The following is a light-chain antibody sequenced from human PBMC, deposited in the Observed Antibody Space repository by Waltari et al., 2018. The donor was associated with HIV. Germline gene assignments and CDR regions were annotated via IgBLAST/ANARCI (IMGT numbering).Light chain of an antibody. Sequence: QSALTQPPSVSGSPGQSVTISCIGTSSDIGSFAHVPWFQQPPGSAPKLLIFGVSNRPSGVPDRFSGSKSGNTASLTISGLQAEDEADYYCSSYRSSITLLFGGGTKLTVL. CDR2: GVS. CDR1: SSDIGSFAH. CDR3: SSYRSSITLL. V-gene: IGLV2-18*02. J-gene: IGLJ3*02.